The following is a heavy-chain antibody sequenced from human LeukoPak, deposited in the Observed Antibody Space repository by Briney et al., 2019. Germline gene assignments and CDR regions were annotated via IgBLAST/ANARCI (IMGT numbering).Heavy chain of an antibody. Sequence: ASVKVSCKASGYTFTSYYMHWVRQAPGQGLEWMGIINPSGGSTSYAQKFQGRVTMTRDTSTSTAYMELRSLRSDDTAVYYCARDPLDFGTSAAEYFQHWGQGTLVTVSS. CDR3: ARDPLDFGTSAAEYFQH. CDR2: INPSGGST. J-gene: IGHJ1*01. V-gene: IGHV1-46*01. D-gene: IGHD1-1*01. CDR1: GYTFTSYY.